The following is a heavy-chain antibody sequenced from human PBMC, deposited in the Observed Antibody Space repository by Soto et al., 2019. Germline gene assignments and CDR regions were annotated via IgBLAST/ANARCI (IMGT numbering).Heavy chain of an antibody. V-gene: IGHV3-48*04. Sequence: VQLVESGGKLVQPGRSLRLSCVASGFTFSDYSMVWVRQSPGKGLEWISYIFVTSTIIYYADSVKGRFTVSRDNAQNSLSLQMNSLRVEDTGIYYCASDKDWAFDNWGQGTLVTVSS. CDR2: IFVTSTII. CDR3: ASDKDWAFDN. D-gene: IGHD3-9*01. CDR1: GFTFSDYS. J-gene: IGHJ4*02.